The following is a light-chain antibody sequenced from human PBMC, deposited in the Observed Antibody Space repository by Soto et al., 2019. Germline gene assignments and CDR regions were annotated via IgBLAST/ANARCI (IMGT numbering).Light chain of an antibody. V-gene: IGKV3-20*01. CDR3: QQYGSSPIT. CDR2: GSS. J-gene: IGKJ5*01. CDR1: QSITSSY. Sequence: EIVLTQSPGTLSLSPGERATLSCRASQSITSSYLAWYQQKPGQAPRLLIYGSSSRATGIPDRFSGSGSGTDFPLTINRLEPEDFAVYYCQQYGSSPITFGQGTRLEIK.